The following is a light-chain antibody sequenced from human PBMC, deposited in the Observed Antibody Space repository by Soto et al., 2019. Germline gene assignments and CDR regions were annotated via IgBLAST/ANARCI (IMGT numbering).Light chain of an antibody. V-gene: IGKV4-1*01. CDR1: QSVLYSSNNKNY. J-gene: IGKJ1*01. CDR2: WAS. CDR3: QQYYSTPTWT. Sequence: DIVMTQSPDSLAVSLCERATINCKSSQSVLYSSNNKNYLAWYQQKPGQPPKLLIYWASTRESGVPDRFSGSGSGTDFTLTISSLQAEDVAVYYCQQYYSTPTWTFGQGTKV.